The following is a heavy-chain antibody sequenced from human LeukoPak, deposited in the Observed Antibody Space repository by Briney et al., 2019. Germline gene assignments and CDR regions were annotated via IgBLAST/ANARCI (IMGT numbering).Heavy chain of an antibody. D-gene: IGHD3-10*01. V-gene: IGHV1-8*01. CDR3: ARDVNPMVRDYYYYYMDV. CDR2: MNPNSGNT. CDR1: GYTFASYD. Sequence: ASVKVSCKASGYTFASYDINWVRQATGQGLEWMGWMNPNSGNTGYAQKFQGSVTMTRNTSISTAYMELSSLRSEDTAVYYCARDVNPMVRDYYYYYMDVWGKGTTVTVSS. J-gene: IGHJ6*03.